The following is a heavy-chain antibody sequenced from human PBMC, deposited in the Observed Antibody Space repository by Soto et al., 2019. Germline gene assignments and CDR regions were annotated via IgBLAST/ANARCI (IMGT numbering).Heavy chain of an antibody. CDR3: ARASASSLVRGAVIH. V-gene: IGHV4-4*02. Sequence: QVLLQESGPGLVKPSETLSLTCALSGASISSDNWWTWVRQSPGKGLEWIGEVYHSGGANYNPSLKSRVTISVDSDDNHFSLRLNSVTAADTSLYFCARASASSLVRGAVIHWCRGTQVTVSS. D-gene: IGHD3-10*01. J-gene: IGHJ4*02. CDR1: GASISSDNW. CDR2: VYHSGGA.